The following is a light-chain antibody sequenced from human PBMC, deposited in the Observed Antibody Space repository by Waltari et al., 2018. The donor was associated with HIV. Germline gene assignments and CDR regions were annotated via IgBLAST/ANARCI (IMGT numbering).Light chain of an antibody. CDR1: RSAVGNYDL. Sequence: QSALTQPASVSGSPGQSITVSCTGTRSAVGNYDLVSWYQQHPGKGPKVIIYEVIKRPSGVSNRFSGSKSGNTASLTISGLQPEDEADYYCCSYAGNNLVFGGGTKLTVL. CDR2: EVI. V-gene: IGLV2-23*02. J-gene: IGLJ2*01. CDR3: CSYAGNNLV.